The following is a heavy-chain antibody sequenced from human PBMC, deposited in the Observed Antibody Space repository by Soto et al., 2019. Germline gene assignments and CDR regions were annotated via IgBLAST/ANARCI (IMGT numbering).Heavy chain of an antibody. J-gene: IGHJ3*02. CDR1: GGSFSCYC. CDR2: INHSGST. V-gene: IGHV4-34*01. D-gene: IGHD6-19*01. Sequence: SETLSLTCAVYGGSFSCYCGSWIRQPPGKGLEWIGEINHSGSTNYNPSLKSRVTISVDTSKNQFSLKLSSVTAADTAVYYCARTGYSSGWYKAAFDIWGQGTMVTVSS. CDR3: ARTGYSSGWYKAAFDI.